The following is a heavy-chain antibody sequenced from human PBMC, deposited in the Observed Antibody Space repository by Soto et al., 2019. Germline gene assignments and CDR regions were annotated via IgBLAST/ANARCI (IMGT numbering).Heavy chain of an antibody. CDR2: IYWDDDK. CDR3: AHRPGGATVVAY. J-gene: IGHJ4*02. Sequence: QITLKESGPTLVKPTQTLTLTCTFSGFSLSTSGVGVGWIRQPPGKALEWLALIYWDDDKRYSPSLKSRLTITKDTSKNQVVLTMTNMDPVATATYYCAHRPGGATVVAYWGQGTPVTVSS. CDR1: GFSLSTSGVG. V-gene: IGHV2-5*02. D-gene: IGHD3-16*02.